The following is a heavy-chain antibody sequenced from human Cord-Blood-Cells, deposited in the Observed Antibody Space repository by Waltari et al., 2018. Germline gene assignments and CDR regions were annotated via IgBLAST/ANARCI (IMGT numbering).Heavy chain of an antibody. CDR3: ARGGLHNYYYGMDV. V-gene: IGHV1-2*04. CDR2: INPNSGGT. CDR1: GYTFTGSY. J-gene: IGHJ6*02. D-gene: IGHD4-4*01. Sequence: QVQLVQSGAEVKKPGASVKVSCKASGYTFTGSYMHWVRQAPGQGLEWMGWINPNSGGTNDAQKFQGWVTMTRDTSISTAYMELSRLRSDDTAVYYCARGGLHNYYYGMDVWGQGTTVTVSS.